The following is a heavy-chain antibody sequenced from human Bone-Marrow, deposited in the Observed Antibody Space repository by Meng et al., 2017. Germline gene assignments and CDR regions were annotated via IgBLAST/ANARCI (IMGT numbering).Heavy chain of an antibody. V-gene: IGHV4-34*01. CDR3: ARQKFSYGLGPPAY. CDR1: GGSFRGYF. Sequence: QVKLQQWGAGLLKPSETLSAPFGVYGGSFRGYFWAWIRQPPGKGLEWIGEINHRGSTNYNPSLKSRVTISVDTSKSQVSLNLSSVTAADTAVYYCARQKFSYGLGPPAYWGQGTLVTVSS. J-gene: IGHJ4*02. CDR2: INHRGST. D-gene: IGHD5-18*01.